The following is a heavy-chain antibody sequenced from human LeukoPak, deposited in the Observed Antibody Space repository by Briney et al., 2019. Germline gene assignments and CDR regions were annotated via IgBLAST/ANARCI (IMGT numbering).Heavy chain of an antibody. CDR3: ARGRGSSSSLFNY. CDR1: GGSISSGDYY. J-gene: IGHJ4*02. CDR2: SFYSGST. V-gene: IGHV4-30-4*08. D-gene: IGHD6-6*01. Sequence: SQTLSLTCTVSGGSISSGDYYWSWIRQPPGKGLEWIGFSFYSGSTYYNPSLKSRVTISVDTSKNQFSLKLSSVTAADTAVYYCARGRGSSSSLFNYWGQGTLVTVSS.